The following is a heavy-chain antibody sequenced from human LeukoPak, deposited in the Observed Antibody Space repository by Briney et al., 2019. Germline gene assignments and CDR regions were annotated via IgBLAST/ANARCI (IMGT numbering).Heavy chain of an antibody. Sequence: ASVRVSSKASGDTFSVYYMHWVRQAPGQGLEWMGWINPNSGGTKYAQKFQSRVTMTRDTTISTAYMELSRLRSGDTAVYYCATEVTDWGQGTLVTVSS. CDR3: ATEVTD. D-gene: IGHD5-18*01. CDR2: INPNSGGT. J-gene: IGHJ4*02. CDR1: GDTFSVYY. V-gene: IGHV1-2*02.